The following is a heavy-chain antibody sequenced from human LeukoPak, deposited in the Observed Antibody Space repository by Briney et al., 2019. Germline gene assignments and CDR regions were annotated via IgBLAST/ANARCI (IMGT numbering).Heavy chain of an antibody. V-gene: IGHV3-30-3*01. CDR2: ISYDGSNK. J-gene: IGHJ4*02. CDR1: GFTFSSYA. CDR3: AREVGARTFDY. D-gene: IGHD1-26*01. Sequence: GGSLRLSCAASGFTFSSYAMHWVRQAPGKGLEWVAVISYDGSNKYYADSVKGRFTISRDNSKNTLYVQMNSLRAEDTAVYYCAREVGARTFDYWGQGTLVTVSS.